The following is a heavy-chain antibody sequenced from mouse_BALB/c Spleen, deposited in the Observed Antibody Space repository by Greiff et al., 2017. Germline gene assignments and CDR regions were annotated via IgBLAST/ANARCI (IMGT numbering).Heavy chain of an antibody. CDR3: ARQITTAGFAY. CDR2: ISNGGGST. Sequence: EVQLVESGGGLVQPGGSLKLSCAASGFTFSSYTMPWVRQTPEKRLEWVAYISNGGGSTYYPDTVKGRFTISRDNAKNTLYLQMSSLKSEDTAMYYCARQITTAGFAYWGQGTLVTVSA. D-gene: IGHD1-2*01. V-gene: IGHV5-12-2*01. J-gene: IGHJ3*01. CDR1: GFTFSSYT.